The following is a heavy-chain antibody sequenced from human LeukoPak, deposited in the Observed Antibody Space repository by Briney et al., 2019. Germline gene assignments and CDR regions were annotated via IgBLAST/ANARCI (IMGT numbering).Heavy chain of an antibody. J-gene: IGHJ4*02. Sequence: PGGSLRLSCAASGFTFSSYAMSWVRQAPGKGLEWVARIKSKVDGETTDYAAPVKGRFTISRDDSNNMLYLQMNSLKIEDTAVYYCAIDEPDYAPYDFDYWGQGTLVAVSS. V-gene: IGHV3-15*01. CDR3: AIDEPDYAPYDFDY. CDR2: IKSKVDGETT. D-gene: IGHD4-17*01. CDR1: GFTFSSYA.